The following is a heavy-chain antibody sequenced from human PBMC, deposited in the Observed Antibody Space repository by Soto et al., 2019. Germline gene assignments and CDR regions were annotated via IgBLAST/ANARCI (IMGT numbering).Heavy chain of an antibody. J-gene: IGHJ5*02. CDR2: ICNTGST. CDR1: GGSISSGGYC. CDR3: ARGRVPAYVVSRCWFAR. Sequence: LSLTCTVSGGSISSGGYCWSWIRQHPGKGLEWIGYICNTGSTYYNPSLKSRVTISVDTSKNQFSLKVSSVTAADTAVYHCARGRVPAYVVSRCWFARWGQGTLVTVSS. V-gene: IGHV4-31*03. D-gene: IGHD2-2*01.